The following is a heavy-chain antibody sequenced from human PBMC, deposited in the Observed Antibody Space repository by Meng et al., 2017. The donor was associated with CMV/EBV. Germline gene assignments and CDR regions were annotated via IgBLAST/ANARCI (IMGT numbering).Heavy chain of an antibody. CDR3: AREIYYYDSSGYYWANGMDV. CDR2: INPNSGGT. D-gene: IGHD3-22*01. J-gene: IGHJ6*02. Sequence: ASVKVSCKASGYTFTGYYMHWVRQAPGQGLEWMGWINPNSGGTNYAQKFQGRVTMTRDTSISTAYMELSRLRSEDTAVYYCAREIYYYDSSGYYWANGMDVWGQGTTVTVSS. V-gene: IGHV1-2*02. CDR1: GYTFTGYY.